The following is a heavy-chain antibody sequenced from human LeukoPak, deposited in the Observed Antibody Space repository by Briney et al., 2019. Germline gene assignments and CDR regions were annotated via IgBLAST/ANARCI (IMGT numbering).Heavy chain of an antibody. CDR3: ARVLMYYYDSSGYRAAWFDP. J-gene: IGHJ5*02. CDR2: IDHSGGT. CDR1: GGSLINYY. Sequence: SETLSRTCAVYGGSLINYYWSWIRQSPGKGLEWIGDIDHSGGTYYNPSLKSRVTISVDTSKNQFSLKLSSVTAADTAVYYCARVLMYYYDSSGYRAAWFDPWGQGTLVTVSS. V-gene: IGHV4-34*01. D-gene: IGHD3-22*01.